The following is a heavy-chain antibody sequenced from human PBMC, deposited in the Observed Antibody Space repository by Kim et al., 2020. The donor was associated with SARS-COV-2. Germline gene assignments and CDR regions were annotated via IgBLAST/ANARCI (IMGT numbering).Heavy chain of an antibody. V-gene: IGHV3-48*03. CDR1: GYVFRSYE. CDR3: ARDQFHVTRIDH. CDR2: ISSSGGTT. Sequence: GGSLRLSCAASGYVFRSYEVTWVRQAPGKGLEWVSSISSSGGTTYYADSVKGRITISRDNAKNSLYLQMNSLRAEDTAVYFCARDQFHVTRIDHWGQGT. J-gene: IGHJ4*02. D-gene: IGHD2-21*02.